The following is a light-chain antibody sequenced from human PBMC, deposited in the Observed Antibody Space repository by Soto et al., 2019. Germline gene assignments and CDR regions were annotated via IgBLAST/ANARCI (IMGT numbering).Light chain of an antibody. CDR3: KQYNTYSWT. CDR2: DAS. CDR1: QSLNRG. Sequence: DIEMSQSPSSLSAAVGDRVTITGRASQSLNRGLAWYQQKPGKAPKLLIYDASRLQSGVPSRFSGSGSGTEFALTIRSLQPDDFATYYRKQYNTYSWTFGPGTKADIK. J-gene: IGKJ1*01. V-gene: IGKV1-5*01.